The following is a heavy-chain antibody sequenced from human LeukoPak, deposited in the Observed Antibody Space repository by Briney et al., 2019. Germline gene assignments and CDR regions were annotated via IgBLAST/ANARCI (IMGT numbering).Heavy chain of an antibody. V-gene: IGHV3-48*02. J-gene: IGHJ3*02. Sequence: GGSLRLSCAASGFTFSSYSMHWVRQAPGKGLEWVSYISSSSSTIYYADSVKGRFTISRDNAKNSLYLQMNSLRDEDTAVYYCARDETYYDILTGYNDAFDIWGQGTMVTVSS. CDR1: GFTFSSYS. CDR3: ARDETYYDILTGYNDAFDI. D-gene: IGHD3-9*01. CDR2: ISSSSSTI.